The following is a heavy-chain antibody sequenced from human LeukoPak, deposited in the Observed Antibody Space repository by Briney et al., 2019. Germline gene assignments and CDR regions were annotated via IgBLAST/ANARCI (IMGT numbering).Heavy chain of an antibody. D-gene: IGHD5-12*01. J-gene: IGHJ4*02. CDR3: AKDKAPLYSGYDWDLDF. Sequence: GGSLRLSCAASGFTFHQYAIHWVRQVPGKGLEWFSGINWSSANVGYADSVKGRFTISRDNAKNSVFPQMNSLRAEDTALYYCAKDKAPLYSGYDWDLDFWGQGTLVTVSS. V-gene: IGHV3-9*01. CDR1: GFTFHQYA. CDR2: INWSSANV.